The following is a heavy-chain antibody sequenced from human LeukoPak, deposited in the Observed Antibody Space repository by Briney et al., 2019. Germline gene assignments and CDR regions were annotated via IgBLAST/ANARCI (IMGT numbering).Heavy chain of an antibody. CDR2: IYHSGST. D-gene: IGHD2-2*01. CDR1: GGSISSSNW. Sequence: SGTLSLTCAVSGGSISSSNWWSWVRQPPGKGLEWIGEIYHSGSTNYNPSLKSRVTISVDKSKNQFSLKLSSVTAADTAVYYCARISGPGYCSSTSCPDYWGQGTLVTVSS. J-gene: IGHJ4*02. CDR3: ARISGPGYCSSTSCPDY. V-gene: IGHV4-4*02.